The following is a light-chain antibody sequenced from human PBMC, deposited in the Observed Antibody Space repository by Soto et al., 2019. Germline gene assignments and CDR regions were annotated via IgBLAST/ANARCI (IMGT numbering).Light chain of an antibody. CDR2: GAS. J-gene: IGKJ4*01. V-gene: IGKV3-20*01. Sequence: EIVLTQSPGTLSLSPGERATLSCRASQSVSSVYLAWYQQKPGHAPRLLIYGASSRATGIPDRFSGSGSGTDFALTISRLEPEDFAVYYCQQFGSSPFTFGGGTKVEIK. CDR1: QSVSSVY. CDR3: QQFGSSPFT.